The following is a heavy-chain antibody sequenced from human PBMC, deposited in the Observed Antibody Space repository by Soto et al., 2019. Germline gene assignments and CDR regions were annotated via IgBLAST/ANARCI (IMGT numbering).Heavy chain of an antibody. J-gene: IGHJ4*02. CDR2: ISAYNGNT. D-gene: IGHD3-22*01. Sequence: GASVKVSCKASGYTFTSYGISWVRQAPGQGLEWMGWISAYNGNTNYAQKLQGRVTMTTDTSTSTAYMELRSLRSDDTAVYYCARDVPQINYYDSSGYCDYWGQGTLVTVSS. CDR1: GYTFTSYG. CDR3: ARDVPQINYYDSSGYCDY. V-gene: IGHV1-18*01.